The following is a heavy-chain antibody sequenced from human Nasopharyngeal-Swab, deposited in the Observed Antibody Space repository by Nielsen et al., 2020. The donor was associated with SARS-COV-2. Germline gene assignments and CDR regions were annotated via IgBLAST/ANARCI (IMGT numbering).Heavy chain of an antibody. D-gene: IGHD6-13*01. J-gene: IGHJ4*02. CDR3: AKDGEVAAARYYFDY. Sequence: GESLKISCAASGFTFSRYGMHWVRQVPGKGLGWVAVLSNDGGDKYYADSVKGRFTISRDNSKNTLYLQMNSLRPEDTAVYYCAKDGEVAAARYYFDYWGQGTLVTVSS. V-gene: IGHV3-30*18. CDR1: GFTFSRYG. CDR2: LSNDGGDK.